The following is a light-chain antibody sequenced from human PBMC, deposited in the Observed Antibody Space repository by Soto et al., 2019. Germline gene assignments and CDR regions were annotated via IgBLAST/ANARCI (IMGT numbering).Light chain of an antibody. V-gene: IGKV1-27*01. CDR2: VAY. CDR1: QDISTY. J-gene: IGKJ1*01. Sequence: DIQMTQSPSSLSASAGDRVTITCRARQDISTYVAWNQEKPGKVPRLLIYVAYTLHSGVPSRFSSSGSGTHLTLTISSLQAEDVATYYCQKYNSAPRTFGQGTKVEIK. CDR3: QKYNSAPRT.